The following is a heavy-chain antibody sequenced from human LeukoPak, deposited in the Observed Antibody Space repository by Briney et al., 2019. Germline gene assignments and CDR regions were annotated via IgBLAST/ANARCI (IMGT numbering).Heavy chain of an antibody. J-gene: IGHJ4*02. D-gene: IGHD3-16*01. CDR3: AKDRLVAYTLDY. V-gene: IGHV3-43*02. CDR1: GFTFDDYA. Sequence: GSLRLSCAASGFTFDDYAMHWVRQAPGKGLEWVSLISGDGGSTYYADSVKGRFTISRDNSKNSLYPQMNSLRTEDTALYYCAKDRLVAYTLDYWGQGTLVTVSS. CDR2: ISGDGGST.